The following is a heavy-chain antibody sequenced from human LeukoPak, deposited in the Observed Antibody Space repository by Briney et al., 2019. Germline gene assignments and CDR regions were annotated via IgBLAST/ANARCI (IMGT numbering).Heavy chain of an antibody. D-gene: IGHD3-10*01. CDR2: IYYSGST. Sequence: SETLSLTCTVSGGSISSYYWSWIRQPPGKGLEWIGYIYYSGSTNYNPSLKSRVTISVETSKNQFSLKLSSVTAADTAVYYCARAMVRGPYNWFDPWGQGTLVTVSS. V-gene: IGHV4-59*12. CDR3: ARAMVRGPYNWFDP. J-gene: IGHJ5*02. CDR1: GGSISSYY.